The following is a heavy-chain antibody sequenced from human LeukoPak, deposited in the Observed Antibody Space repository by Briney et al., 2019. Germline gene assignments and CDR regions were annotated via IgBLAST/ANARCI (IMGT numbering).Heavy chain of an antibody. D-gene: IGHD4-17*01. CDR1: GFTFSNSG. J-gene: IGHJ4*02. CDR2: IRYDGNNQ. CDR3: AKAGRVTTSHIDD. V-gene: IGHV3-30*02. Sequence: GGSPRLSCAASGFTFSNSGVHWVRQAPGKGLEWVALIRYDGNNQYYGDSVRGRFTISRDNSKNTLYLEMNSLKPEDTAVYYCAKAGRVTTSHIDDWGQGTLVTVSP.